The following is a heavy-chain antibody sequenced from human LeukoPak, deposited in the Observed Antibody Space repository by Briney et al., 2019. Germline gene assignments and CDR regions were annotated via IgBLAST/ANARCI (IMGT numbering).Heavy chain of an antibody. CDR3: ASVLGGSYYIGFDY. J-gene: IGHJ4*02. CDR1: GYTFTSYG. CDR2: ISAYNVNT. D-gene: IGHD1-26*01. V-gene: IGHV1-18*01. Sequence: ASVKVSCKASGYTFTSYGISWVRQAPGQGLEWMGWISAYNVNTNYAQKLQGRVTMTTDTSTSTAYVELRSLRSDDTAVYYCASVLGGSYYIGFDYWGQGTLVTVSS.